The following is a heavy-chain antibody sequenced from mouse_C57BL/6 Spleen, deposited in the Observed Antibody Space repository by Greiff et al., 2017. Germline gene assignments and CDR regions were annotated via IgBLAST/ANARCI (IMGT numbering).Heavy chain of an antibody. CDR2: IWRGGST. J-gene: IGHJ4*01. CDR3: ASPYYSNKGNYAMDY. Sequence: VQLQQSGPGLVQPSQSLSITCTVSGFSLTSYGVHWVRQSPGKGLEWLGVIWRGGSTDYNAAFMSRLSITKDNSKSQVFFKMNSLQADDTAIYYCASPYYSNKGNYAMDYWGQGTSGTVSS. CDR1: GFSLTSYG. D-gene: IGHD2-5*01. V-gene: IGHV2-5*01.